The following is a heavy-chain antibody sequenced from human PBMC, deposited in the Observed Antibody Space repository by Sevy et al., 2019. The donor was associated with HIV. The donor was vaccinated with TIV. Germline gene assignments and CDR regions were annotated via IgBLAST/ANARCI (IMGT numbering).Heavy chain of an antibody. D-gene: IGHD1-26*01. Sequence: GGSLRLSCAASGFTFSSYEMNWVRQAPGKGLEWVSYISSSGSTIYYADSVKGRFTISRDNAKNSLYLQMNSLRAEDTAVYYCARAPYSGSYSYYYYYGMDVWGQGTTVTVS. CDR2: ISSSGSTI. CDR1: GFTFSSYE. J-gene: IGHJ6*02. CDR3: ARAPYSGSYSYYYYYGMDV. V-gene: IGHV3-48*03.